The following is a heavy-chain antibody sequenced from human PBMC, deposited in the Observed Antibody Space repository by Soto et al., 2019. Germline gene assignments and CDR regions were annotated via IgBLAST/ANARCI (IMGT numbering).Heavy chain of an antibody. CDR2: ISWNSVTI. V-gene: IGHV3-9*01. Sequence: EVQLVESGGGLAQPGWSRRLSCAASGFNFDDHAMHWVRQTPGKGLEWVSGISWNSVTINYADSIKGRFTISRDNAKRTLYLQMNNLRPADTAMYFCVRSSGSQPRAAWVDPWGQGTLVTVS. CDR3: VRSSGSQPRAAWVDP. D-gene: IGHD1-26*01. J-gene: IGHJ5*02. CDR1: GFNFDDHA.